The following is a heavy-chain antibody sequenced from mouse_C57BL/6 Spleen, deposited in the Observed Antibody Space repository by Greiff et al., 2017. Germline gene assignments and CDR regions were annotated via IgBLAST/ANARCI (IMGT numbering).Heavy chain of an antibody. V-gene: IGHV1-55*01. Sequence: VQLQQPGAELVKPGASVKMSCKASGYPFTSYWLTWVKQRPGHGLEWIGDIYPGSGSTNYNEKFKSKATLTLDTSSSTAYMQLSSLTSEDSAVYYCARLYYYGSSFDYWGQGTTLTVSS. CDR2: IYPGSGST. J-gene: IGHJ2*01. CDR1: GYPFTSYW. D-gene: IGHD1-1*01. CDR3: ARLYYYGSSFDY.